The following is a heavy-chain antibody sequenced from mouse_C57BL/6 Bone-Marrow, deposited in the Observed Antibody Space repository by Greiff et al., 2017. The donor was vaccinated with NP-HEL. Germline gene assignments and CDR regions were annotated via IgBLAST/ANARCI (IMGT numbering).Heavy chain of an antibody. Sequence: EVQLQQSGPGLVKPSQSLSLTCSVTGYSITSGYYWNWIRQFPGNKLEWMGYISYDGSNNYNPSLKNRISITRDTSKNQFFLKLNSVTTEDTATYYCAREGLYYYGSSPFYYFDYWGQGTTLTVSS. CDR3: AREGLYYYGSSPFYYFDY. J-gene: IGHJ2*01. V-gene: IGHV3-6*01. CDR1: GYSITSGYY. D-gene: IGHD1-1*01. CDR2: ISYDGSN.